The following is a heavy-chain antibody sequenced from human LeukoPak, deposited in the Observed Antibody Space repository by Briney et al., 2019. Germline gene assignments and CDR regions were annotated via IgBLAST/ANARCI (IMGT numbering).Heavy chain of an antibody. Sequence: GASVKVSCKASGYTFTSYYMHWVRQAPGQGLEWMGIINPSGGSTSYAQKYQGRVTMTRDTSTSTVYMELSSLRSEDTALYYCARDREYVQARYYFDYWGQGTLVTVSS. J-gene: IGHJ4*02. V-gene: IGHV1-46*01. CDR3: ARDREYVQARYYFDY. CDR1: GYTFTSYY. D-gene: IGHD2/OR15-2a*01. CDR2: INPSGGST.